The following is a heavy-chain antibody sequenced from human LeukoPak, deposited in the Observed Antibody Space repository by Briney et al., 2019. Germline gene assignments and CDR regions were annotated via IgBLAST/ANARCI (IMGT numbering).Heavy chain of an antibody. Sequence: GGSLRLSCAASGFTFSSYWMSWVRQAPGKGLEWLSYISSTSSTVDYADSVKGRFTISRDNAKNSLYLQMNSLRVDDTAVYYCARDADSNFDCWGQGTLVTVSS. J-gene: IGHJ4*02. CDR3: ARDADSNFDC. V-gene: IGHV3-48*01. CDR1: GFTFSSYW. D-gene: IGHD4-11*01. CDR2: ISSTSSTV.